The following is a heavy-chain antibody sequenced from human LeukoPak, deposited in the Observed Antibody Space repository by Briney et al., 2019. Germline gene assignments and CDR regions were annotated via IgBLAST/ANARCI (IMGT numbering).Heavy chain of an antibody. V-gene: IGHV4-28*06. Sequence: SETLSLTWAVCGYSISSSNWWGWIRQPPGKGLEWIGYIYYSGSTNYNPSLKSRVTMSVDTSKNQFSLKLSSVTALDTAVYYCAKSNGYGLIDYWGQGTLVTVSS. J-gene: IGHJ4*02. CDR2: IYYSGST. D-gene: IGHD5-12*01. CDR1: GYSISSSNW. CDR3: AKSNGYGLIDY.